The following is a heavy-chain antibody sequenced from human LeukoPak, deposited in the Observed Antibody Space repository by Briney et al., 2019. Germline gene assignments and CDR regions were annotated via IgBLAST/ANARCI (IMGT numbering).Heavy chain of an antibody. D-gene: IGHD3-22*01. CDR2: ISYDGTNK. CDR3: ARDLTGWGESSGYSDY. J-gene: IGHJ4*02. CDR1: GFTFSSYA. V-gene: IGHV3-30*01. Sequence: PGGSLGLSCAASGFTFSSYAMHWVRQAPGKGLEWVALISYDGTNKFYEDSVKGRFTISRDNSKNTLFLQVNSLRAEDTAVYYCARDLTGWGESSGYSDYWGQGTLVTVSS.